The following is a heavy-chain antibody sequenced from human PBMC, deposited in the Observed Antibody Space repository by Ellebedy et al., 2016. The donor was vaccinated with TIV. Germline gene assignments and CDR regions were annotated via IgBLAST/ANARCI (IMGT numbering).Heavy chain of an antibody. D-gene: IGHD1-26*01. V-gene: IGHV3-9*01. CDR1: GFMFADYA. Sequence: SLKISCAASGFMFADYAMHWVRHAPGKGLEWVSGISWHSGTIGYADSVKGRFNISRANAKNTLYLQTNSLRGEDPAVYDCSRGLDYYHALDIWGQGTTVTVSS. CDR2: ISWHSGTI. J-gene: IGHJ6*02. CDR3: SRGLDYYHALDI.